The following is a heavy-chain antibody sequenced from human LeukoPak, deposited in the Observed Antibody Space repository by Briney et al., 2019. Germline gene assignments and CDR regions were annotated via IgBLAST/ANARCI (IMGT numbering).Heavy chain of an antibody. CDR1: GGSISSSSYY. CDR2: IYYSGST. V-gene: IGHV4-39*01. Sequence: SETLSLTCTVSGGSISSSSYYWGWIRQPPGKGLEWIGSIYYSGSTYYNPSLKSRVTISVDTSKNQFSLKLSSVTAADTAVYYCARRIVVTRGFDYWGQGTLVTVSS. D-gene: IGHD4-23*01. J-gene: IGHJ4*02. CDR3: ARRIVVTRGFDY.